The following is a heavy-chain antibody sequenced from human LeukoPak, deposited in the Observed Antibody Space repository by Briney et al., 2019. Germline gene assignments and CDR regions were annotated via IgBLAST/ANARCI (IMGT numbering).Heavy chain of an antibody. D-gene: IGHD6-13*01. V-gene: IGHV1-18*01. Sequence: ASVKVSCKASGYTFTSYGISWVRQAPGQGLEWMGWISSYNGNTNYAQKLQGRVTMTADTSTSTAYMELRSLRSEDTAVYYCARVAAAGTSFKDYYYYMDVWGKGTTVTISS. CDR3: ARVAAAGTSFKDYYYYMDV. CDR1: GYTFTSYG. CDR2: ISSYNGNT. J-gene: IGHJ6*03.